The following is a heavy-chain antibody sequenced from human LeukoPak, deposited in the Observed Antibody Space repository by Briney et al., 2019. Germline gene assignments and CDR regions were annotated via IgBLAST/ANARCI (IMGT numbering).Heavy chain of an antibody. D-gene: IGHD2-2*01. CDR2: ISSSSSTK. J-gene: IGHJ4*02. CDR1: GFTFSTYN. V-gene: IGHV3-48*01. Sequence: GGSLRLSCAASGFTFSTYNINWVRQAPGKGLEWVSYISSSSSTKYYAESVKGRFTISRDDAKNSLYLQMNSLRGEDTAVYYCAGGRWYCSITTCLNSFDYWGQGTLVTVSS. CDR3: AGGRWYCSITTCLNSFDY.